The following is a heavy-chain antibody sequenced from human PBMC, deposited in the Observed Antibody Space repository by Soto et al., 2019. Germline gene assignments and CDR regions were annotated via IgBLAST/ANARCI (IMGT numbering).Heavy chain of an antibody. V-gene: IGHV3-7*01. CDR1: GFSFSSYT. CDR2: IKQDVSEI. Sequence: EVQLVESGRGLVQPGGSLRLSCAASGFSFSSYTMSWVRQAPGKGLEWVANIKQDVSEIYYVDSVKGRFTISRDNAKNSLYLQMNSLRAEDTAGYYCARGGLRYFASWGQGTLVTVSS. CDR3: ARGGLRYFAS. D-gene: IGHD3-9*01. J-gene: IGHJ4*02.